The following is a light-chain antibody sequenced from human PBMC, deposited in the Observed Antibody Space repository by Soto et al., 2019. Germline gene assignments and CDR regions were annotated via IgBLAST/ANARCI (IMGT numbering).Light chain of an antibody. CDR2: GAF. V-gene: IGKV3-15*01. J-gene: IGKJ4*01. Sequence: EIVMTQSPATLSVSPGERVTLSCRASQSVSSKLAWFQQKPGQAPRLLIYGAFTRATGIPTRFSGSGSGTDFTLTISSLEPEDFAVYYCQQRDNWLTFGGGTKVDIK. CDR1: QSVSSK. CDR3: QQRDNWLT.